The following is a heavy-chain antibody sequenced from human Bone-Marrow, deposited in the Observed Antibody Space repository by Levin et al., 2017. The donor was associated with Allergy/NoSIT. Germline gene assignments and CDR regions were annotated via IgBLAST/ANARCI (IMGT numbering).Heavy chain of an antibody. D-gene: IGHD3/OR15-3a*01. J-gene: IGHJ4*02. CDR3: ARWTVRGPDC. CDR1: GFSISDHY. CDR2: TRNRAQNYIT. V-gene: IGHV3-72*01. Sequence: GGSLRLSCAASGFSISDHYMDWVRQAPGKGLEWIGRTRNRAQNYITEYAASMEDRFTISRDESKNTLYLHMNTLKTEDTAVYYCARWTVRGPDCWGRGTLVTVSS.